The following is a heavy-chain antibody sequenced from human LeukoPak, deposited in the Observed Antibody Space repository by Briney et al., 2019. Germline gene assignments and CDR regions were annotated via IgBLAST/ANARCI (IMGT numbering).Heavy chain of an antibody. CDR2: INHSGST. V-gene: IGHV4-34*01. Sequence: GSLRLSCAASGFTFSSYSMNWVRQPPGKGLEWIGEINHSGSTNYNPSLKSRVTISVDTSKNQFSLKLSSVTAADTAVYYCARKGSSSWYSYYYYYMDVWGKGTTVTVSS. CDR1: GFTFSSYS. CDR3: ARKGSSSWYSYYYYYMDV. D-gene: IGHD6-13*01. J-gene: IGHJ6*03.